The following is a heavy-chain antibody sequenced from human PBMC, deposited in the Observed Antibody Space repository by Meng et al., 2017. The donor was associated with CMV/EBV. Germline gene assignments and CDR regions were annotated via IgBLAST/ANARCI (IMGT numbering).Heavy chain of an antibody. CDR1: GFTFSGSA. Sequence: GGSLKISCAASGFTFSGSAMHWVRQASGKGLEWVGRIRSKANSYATAYAASVKGRFTISRDDSKNTAYLQMNSLKTEDTAVYYCTRLTEKQLEGGVFNWFDPWGQGTLVTVSS. CDR3: TRLTEKQLEGGVFNWFDP. CDR2: IRSKANSYAT. V-gene: IGHV3-73*01. J-gene: IGHJ5*02. D-gene: IGHD6-6*01.